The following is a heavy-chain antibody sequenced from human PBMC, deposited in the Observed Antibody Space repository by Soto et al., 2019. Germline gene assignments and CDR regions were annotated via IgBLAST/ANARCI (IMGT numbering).Heavy chain of an antibody. CDR3: AREYTAWPLAYGLDV. Sequence: GGSLRLSCVGSGFTFSTYSINWVRQAPGKGLEWVSSISSRSDIYYADSVKGRFTISRDNAKNSVSLQMNTLRAEDTAVYYCAREYTAWPLAYGLDVWGQGTTVTVSS. J-gene: IGHJ6*02. D-gene: IGHD2-2*02. CDR2: ISSRSDI. V-gene: IGHV3-21*01. CDR1: GFTFSTYS.